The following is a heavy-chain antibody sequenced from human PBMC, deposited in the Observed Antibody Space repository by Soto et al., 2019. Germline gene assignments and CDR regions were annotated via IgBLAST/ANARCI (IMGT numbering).Heavy chain of an antibody. J-gene: IGHJ4*02. D-gene: IGHD6-19*01. Sequence: GSLRLSCAASGFTFSSYAMSWVRQAPGKGLEWVSAISGSGGSTYYADSVKGRFTISRDTSKSQFSLKLSSVSAADTAVYYCARRLHAGIVVAGQLGYWGQGTLVTVSS. CDR2: ISGSGGST. V-gene: IGHV3-23*01. CDR1: GFTFSSYA. CDR3: ARRLHAGIVVAGQLGY.